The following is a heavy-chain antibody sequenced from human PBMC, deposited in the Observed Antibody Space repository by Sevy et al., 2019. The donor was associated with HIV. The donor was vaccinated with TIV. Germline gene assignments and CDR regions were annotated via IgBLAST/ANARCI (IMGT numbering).Heavy chain of an antibody. D-gene: IGHD3-10*01. J-gene: IGHJ5*02. CDR1: GFRFRDYR. CDR3: ARDRGRGEVALDL. V-gene: IGHV3-48*02. CDR2: ITSSSNTI. Sequence: GGSLRLSCAASGFRFRDYRMNWARQAPGKGLEWVSYITSSSNTINYADSVKGRFTISRDNGRNSLYLQINSLRHEGTAVYYCARDRGRGEVALDLWGQGTLVTVSS.